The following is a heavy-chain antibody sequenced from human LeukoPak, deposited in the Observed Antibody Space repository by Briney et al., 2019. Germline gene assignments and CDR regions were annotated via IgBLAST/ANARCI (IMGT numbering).Heavy chain of an antibody. Sequence: GRSLRLSCAASGFTFSSSGTHWGPQAPGKGLEWVAVISYDGSNKYYADSAKGRFTISRDNSKNTLYLQMNSLRAEDTAVYYCAKEGYSSGWSPDYWGQGTLVTVSS. J-gene: IGHJ4*02. D-gene: IGHD6-19*01. CDR1: GFTFSSSG. CDR2: ISYDGSNK. V-gene: IGHV3-30*18. CDR3: AKEGYSSGWSPDY.